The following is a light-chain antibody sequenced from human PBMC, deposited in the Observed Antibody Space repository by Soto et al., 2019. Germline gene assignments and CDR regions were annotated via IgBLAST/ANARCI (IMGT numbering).Light chain of an antibody. CDR3: PQYGISSKT. CDR2: GAS. V-gene: IGKV3-20*01. Sequence: IVLTQSPGTLSLSPGERTTLSCRASQSSSRYLACSQQKPGQVPSLLIYGASSRATGTPDRFSGSGSGPDFTLTINRLEHEECGRYDCPQYGISSKTFGKGTRVEFK. J-gene: IGKJ1*01. CDR1: QSSSRY.